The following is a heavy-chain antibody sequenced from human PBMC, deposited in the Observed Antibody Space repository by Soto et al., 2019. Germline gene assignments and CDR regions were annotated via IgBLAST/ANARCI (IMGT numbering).Heavy chain of an antibody. Sequence: GGSLRLSCAASGFTFSSYGMHWVRQAPGKGLEWVAVIWYDGSNKYYADSVKGRFTISRDNSKNTLYLQMNSLRAEDTAVYYCAREYYDILTGYYYYYGMDVWGQGTTVTVSS. CDR1: GFTFSSYG. V-gene: IGHV3-33*01. J-gene: IGHJ6*02. D-gene: IGHD3-9*01. CDR3: AREYYDILTGYYYYYGMDV. CDR2: IWYDGSNK.